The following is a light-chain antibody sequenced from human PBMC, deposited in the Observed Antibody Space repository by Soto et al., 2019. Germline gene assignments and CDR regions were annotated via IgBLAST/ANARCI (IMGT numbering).Light chain of an antibody. J-gene: IGLJ2*01. CDR3: SSYTGYSTVV. CDR2: EVS. CDR1: SSDIGGYNY. Sequence: QSALTQPASVSGSPGQSITISCIGTSSDIGGYNYVSWYQQHPGKAPKLMIYEVSNRPSGVSNRFPGSRSGNTASLTISGLQAEDEADYYCSSYTGYSTVVFGGGTKLTVL. V-gene: IGLV2-14*01.